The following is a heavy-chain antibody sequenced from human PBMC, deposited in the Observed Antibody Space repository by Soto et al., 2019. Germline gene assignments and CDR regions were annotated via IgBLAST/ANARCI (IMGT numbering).Heavy chain of an antibody. V-gene: IGHV2-5*02. CDR3: AHRQIHSGNWDCGVLDY. J-gene: IGHJ4*02. CDR2: IYWDDDK. CDR1: GFSISTSGVG. D-gene: IGHD1-7*01. Sequence: QITLKESGPTLVAPTQTLTLTCTLSGFSISTSGVGVGWIRQPPGKALEWLAVIYWDDDKRYSPSLRNRLTVSKDTSKIQVALAVTHMDPVDTATYYCAHRQIHSGNWDCGVLDYWGPGTLVTVSA.